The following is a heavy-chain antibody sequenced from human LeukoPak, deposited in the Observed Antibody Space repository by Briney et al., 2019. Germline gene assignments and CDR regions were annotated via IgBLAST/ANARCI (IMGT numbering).Heavy chain of an antibody. J-gene: IGHJ6*02. CDR3: ARSFYYGSGSHGMDV. CDR2: INGDGSGA. CDR1: GFIISGDY. V-gene: IGHV3-74*01. D-gene: IGHD3-10*01. Sequence: EGSLRLSCAASGFIISGDYMHWVRQVPGQGLVWVSRINGDGSGADYADSVRGRFTISRDNAKNTLYLQMNSLRAEDTAVYYCARSFYYGSGSHGMDVWGQGTTVTVSS.